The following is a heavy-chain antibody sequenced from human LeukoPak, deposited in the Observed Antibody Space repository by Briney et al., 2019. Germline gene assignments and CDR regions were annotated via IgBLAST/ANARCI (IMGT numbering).Heavy chain of an antibody. J-gene: IGHJ5*02. CDR1: GYTFTDYY. Sequence: ASVKVSCKASGYTFTDYYMHWVRQAPGQGLEWMGWINPNSGGTNYAQKFQGRVTMTRDTSISTAYMELSRLRSDDTAVYYCARDPRGRYCSGGSCQRYNWFDPWGQGTLVTVSS. D-gene: IGHD2-15*01. CDR2: INPNSGGT. CDR3: ARDPRGRYCSGGSCQRYNWFDP. V-gene: IGHV1-2*02.